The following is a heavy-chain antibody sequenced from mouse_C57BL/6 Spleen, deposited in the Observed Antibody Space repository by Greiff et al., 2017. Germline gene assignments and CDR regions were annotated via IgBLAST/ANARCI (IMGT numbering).Heavy chain of an antibody. Sequence: VKLQESGAELARPGASVKLSCKASGYTFTSYGISWVKQRTGQGLEWIGEIYPRSGNTYYNEKFKGKATLTADKSSSTAYMELRSLTSEDSAVYFCAKYYGNFYFDYWGQGTTLTVSS. CDR1: GYTFTSYG. V-gene: IGHV1-81*01. CDR2: IYPRSGNT. J-gene: IGHJ2*01. D-gene: IGHD2-1*01. CDR3: AKYYGNFYFDY.